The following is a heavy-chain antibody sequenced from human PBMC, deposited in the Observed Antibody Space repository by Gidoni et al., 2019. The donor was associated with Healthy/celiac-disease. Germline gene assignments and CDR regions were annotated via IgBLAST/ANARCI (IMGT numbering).Heavy chain of an antibody. CDR2: MNPNSGNT. Sequence: QVQLVQSGAEVKKHGASVKVSCKASGYTFTSYDINWVRQATGQGLEWMGWMNPNSGNTGYAQKFQGRVTMTRNTSISTAYMELSSLRSEDTAVYYCARGLSIGRQLRGRIGYWGQGTLVTVSS. CDR1: GYTFTSYD. V-gene: IGHV1-8*01. CDR3: ARGLSIGRQLRGRIGY. D-gene: IGHD3-10*01. J-gene: IGHJ4*02.